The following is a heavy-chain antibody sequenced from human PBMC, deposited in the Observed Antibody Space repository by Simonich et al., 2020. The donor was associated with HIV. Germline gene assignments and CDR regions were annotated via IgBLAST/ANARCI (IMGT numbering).Heavy chain of an antibody. Sequence: QVQLVQSGAELKKPGASLKVSCKASGYTFTDYYIHWVRQAPGQGLECLGRINPIRGGTNNAQQCQGRDTMTRDTSISTAFMELSSLGSDDTALYYCARDLRDFWNNFSSDYWGQGTLVTVSS. CDR2: INPIRGGT. CDR3: ARDLRDFWNNFSSDY. J-gene: IGHJ4*02. CDR1: GYTFTDYY. D-gene: IGHD3-3*01. V-gene: IGHV1-2*02.